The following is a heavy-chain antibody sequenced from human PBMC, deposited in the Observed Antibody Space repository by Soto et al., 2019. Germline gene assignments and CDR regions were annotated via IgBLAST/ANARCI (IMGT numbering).Heavy chain of an antibody. CDR2: IYYDGSNK. D-gene: IGHD3-22*01. CDR3: ARDSKDDSSGYYAGFDY. J-gene: IGHJ4*02. V-gene: IGHV3-33*01. Sequence: PGGSLRLSCALSGFPFSSYGMNWVRQAPGKGLEWVAAIYYDGSNKYYADSVRGRFTISRDNFKNTLYLHMSSLRAEDTAVYYCARDSKDDSSGYYAGFDYWGQGTLVTVSS. CDR1: GFPFSSYG.